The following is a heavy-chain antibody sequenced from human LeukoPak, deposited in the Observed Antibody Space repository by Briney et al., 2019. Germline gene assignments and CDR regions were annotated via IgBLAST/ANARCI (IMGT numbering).Heavy chain of an antibody. V-gene: IGHV3-21*01. Sequence: AGGSLRLSCVVSGFTFKTYSMNWVRQAPGKGLEWVSSISSGGTYVDYADSVKGRFTISRDNAKNSLYLQMNSLRAEDTAVFYCARDPGYSNSPYYLDYWGQGTLVTVSS. CDR1: GFTFKTYS. CDR2: ISSGGTYV. CDR3: ARDPGYSNSPYYLDY. J-gene: IGHJ4*02. D-gene: IGHD5-12*01.